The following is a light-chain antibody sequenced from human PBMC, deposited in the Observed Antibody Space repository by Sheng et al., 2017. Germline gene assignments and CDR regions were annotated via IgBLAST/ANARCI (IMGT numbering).Light chain of an antibody. CDR3: QQYDSAPDN. V-gene: IGKV3-20*01. Sequence: ENVLTQSPVTVSLAPGKTATLSCRASQNVDSGHIAWYQQKPGQAPRLLIYGAFSRATGIPDRFSGSGSGTDFTLTISRLEAEDSAVYYCQQYDSAPDNFGQGTKVEIK. CDR2: GAF. J-gene: IGKJ2*01. CDR1: QNVDSGH.